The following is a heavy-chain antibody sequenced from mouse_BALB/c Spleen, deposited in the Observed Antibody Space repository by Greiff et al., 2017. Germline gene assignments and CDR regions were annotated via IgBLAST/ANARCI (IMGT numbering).Heavy chain of an antibody. D-gene: IGHD2-14*01. CDR1: GYTFTSYW. CDR3: NGDYRYGDGDY. J-gene: IGHJ4*01. Sequence: VKLQESGAELARPGASVKLSCKASGYTFTSYWMQWVKQRPGQGLEWIGAIYPGDGDTRYTQKFKGKATLTADKSSSTAYMQLSSLASEDTAVYYCNGDYRYGDGDYWGQGTSVTVSS. CDR2: IYPGDGDT. V-gene: IGHV1-87*01.